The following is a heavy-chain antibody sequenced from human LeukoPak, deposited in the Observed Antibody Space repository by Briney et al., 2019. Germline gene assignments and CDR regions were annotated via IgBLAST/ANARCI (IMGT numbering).Heavy chain of an antibody. D-gene: IGHD3-10*01. J-gene: IGHJ6*02. CDR2: ISGSGGST. CDR1: GFTFSSYA. CDR3: AKWISSGSYYNDLYGMDV. Sequence: PGGSLRLSCAASGFTFSSYAMSWVRQAPGKGLEWVSAISGSGGSTYYADSVKGRFTISRDNSKNTLYLQMNSLRAEDTAVYYCAKWISSGSYYNDLYGMDVWGQGTTVTVSS. V-gene: IGHV3-23*01.